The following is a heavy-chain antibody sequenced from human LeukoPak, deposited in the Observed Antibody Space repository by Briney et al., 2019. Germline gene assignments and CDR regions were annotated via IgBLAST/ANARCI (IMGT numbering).Heavy chain of an antibody. Sequence: GGSLRLSCAVSGFTFSSYAMIWVRQAPGKGLEWVSTISGSGGSTYYPDSVMGRFTISRDNSNNTLYLQMNSLRAEDTAVYYCAKTTVTPYQVAYWGQGTLVTVSS. CDR3: AKTTVTPYQVAY. D-gene: IGHD4-17*01. CDR1: GFTFSSYA. J-gene: IGHJ4*02. CDR2: ISGSGGST. V-gene: IGHV3-23*01.